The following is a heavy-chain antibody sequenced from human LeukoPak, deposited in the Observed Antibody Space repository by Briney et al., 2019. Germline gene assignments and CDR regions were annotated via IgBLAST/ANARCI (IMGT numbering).Heavy chain of an antibody. Sequence: ASVKVSCKASGYTFTSYGISWARQAPGQGLEWMGWISAYNGNTNYAQKLQGRVTMTTDTSTSTAYMELRGLRSDDTAVYYCAKGPRYCSSTSCRHNWFDPWGQGTLVTVSS. V-gene: IGHV1-18*01. J-gene: IGHJ5*02. CDR2: ISAYNGNT. D-gene: IGHD2-2*01. CDR1: GYTFTSYG. CDR3: AKGPRYCSSTSCRHNWFDP.